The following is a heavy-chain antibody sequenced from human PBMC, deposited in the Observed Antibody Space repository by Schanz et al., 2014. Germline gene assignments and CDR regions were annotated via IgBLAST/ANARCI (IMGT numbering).Heavy chain of an antibody. CDR3: VKDASCAGDCFPAEDLQH. D-gene: IGHD2-21*02. CDR1: GFTFSSYA. V-gene: IGHV3-64D*06. Sequence: EVQLVESGGYLVQPGGSLRLSCSASGFTFSSYAMHWVRQASGKGLEYVSAITRSGGGTYYTDSVKGRFTISRDNSKSTLYLQMSSLRHEDSAVYCCVKDASCAGDCFPAEDLQHWGQGTLVTVSS. CDR2: ITRSGGGT. J-gene: IGHJ1*01.